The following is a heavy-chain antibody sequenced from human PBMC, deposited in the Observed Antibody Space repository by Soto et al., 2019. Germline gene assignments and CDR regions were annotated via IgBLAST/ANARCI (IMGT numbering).Heavy chain of an antibody. CDR1: CGSFIGYY. D-gene: IGHD3-22*01. J-gene: IGHJ6*02. CDR3: ARVARSLIVVVITHYYYGMDV. V-gene: IGHV4-34*01. Sequence: PSATLSLTRAVYCGSFIGYYWIWIRQPPGKGLDCIGEINHSGSTNYNPSLKSRVTISVDTSKNQFSLKLSSVTAADTAVYYCARVARSLIVVVITHYYYGMDVWGQGTTVTVSS. CDR2: INHSGST.